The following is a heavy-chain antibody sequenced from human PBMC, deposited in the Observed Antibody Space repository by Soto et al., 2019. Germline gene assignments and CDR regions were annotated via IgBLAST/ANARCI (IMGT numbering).Heavy chain of an antibody. CDR2: IIPMLDIA. Sequence: QVQLVQSGAEVKKPGSSVKVSCKASGGTFSSYSISWVRQAPGQGLEWMGRIIPMLDIAKYGQKFQGRVTITADTSTSTAYMELSSLRSEDTAVYYCAGGVLGYCSTISCYIPCYFDYWGQGTLVTVSS. D-gene: IGHD2-2*02. V-gene: IGHV1-69*02. CDR1: GGTFSSYS. J-gene: IGHJ4*02. CDR3: AGGVLGYCSTISCYIPCYFDY.